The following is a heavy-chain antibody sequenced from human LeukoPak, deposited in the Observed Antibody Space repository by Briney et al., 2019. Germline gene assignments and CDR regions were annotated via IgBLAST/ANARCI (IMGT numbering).Heavy chain of an antibody. J-gene: IGHJ5*02. CDR2: IIPIFDTA. CDR1: GGTFSKYP. D-gene: IGHD2-21*02. Sequence: SVKVSCKASGGTFSKYPINWVRQAPGQGLEWMGGIIPIFDTANYAQKFQGRVTITADKSTSTTYMDLSSLRSEDTAVYYCARGYCGGDCQSFRWFDPWGQGTLVIVSS. V-gene: IGHV1-69*06. CDR3: ARGYCGGDCQSFRWFDP.